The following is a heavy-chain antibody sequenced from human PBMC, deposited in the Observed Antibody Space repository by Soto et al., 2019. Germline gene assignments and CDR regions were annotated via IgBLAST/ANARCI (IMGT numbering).Heavy chain of an antibody. J-gene: IGHJ6*02. D-gene: IGHD3-16*01. V-gene: IGHV3-11*05. CDR1: GFSFSDYY. CDR2: ISTTSGFT. CDR3: ARGLFAGV. Sequence: GSLRLSCAASGFSFSDYYMSWIRQAPGKGLEWVSYISTTSGFTKYADSVKGRFTISRDNAKNSLYLQMNSLRAEDTAVYYCARGLFAGVWGQGTTVTVSS.